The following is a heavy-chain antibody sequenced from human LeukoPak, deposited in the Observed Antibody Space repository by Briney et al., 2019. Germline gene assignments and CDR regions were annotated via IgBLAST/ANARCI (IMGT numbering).Heavy chain of an antibody. J-gene: IGHJ4*02. CDR3: VRDYNWGFDY. D-gene: IGHD1-1*01. Sequence: GGSLRLFCAAYGFTFDDYAMHWVRQAPGKGLEWVSGISWNSGSIGYADSVKGRFTISRDNSKNNVYLQMYSLRVEDTSIYYCVRDYNWGFDYWGQGTVVTVSS. CDR1: GFTFDDYA. CDR2: ISWNSGSI. V-gene: IGHV3-9*01.